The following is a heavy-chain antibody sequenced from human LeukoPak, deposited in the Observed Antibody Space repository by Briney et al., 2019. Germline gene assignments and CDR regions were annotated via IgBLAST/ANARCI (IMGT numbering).Heavy chain of an antibody. CDR3: VRDVHYVFDY. Sequence: PGGSLRLSCVASGFTFSSYSINWVRQAPGKGLEWISYITSSSGSLSYADSVKGRFIISRDNAENSLYLQMNSLRAEDTAIYYCVRDVHYVFDYWGPGTLVTVSS. J-gene: IGHJ4*02. V-gene: IGHV3-48*01. D-gene: IGHD4-17*01. CDR1: GFTFSSYS. CDR2: ITSSSGSL.